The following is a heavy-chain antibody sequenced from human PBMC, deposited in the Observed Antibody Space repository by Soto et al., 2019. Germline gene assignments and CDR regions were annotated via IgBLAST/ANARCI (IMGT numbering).Heavy chain of an antibody. V-gene: IGHV1-69*04. J-gene: IGHJ4*02. Sequence: SVKVSCKASGGTFSSYTISWVRQAPGQGLEWMGRIIPILGIANYAQKFQGRVTITADKSTSTAYLELSSLRSEDTAVYYCARDFGVVSTRYWGQGTLVTVS. CDR1: GGTFSSYT. CDR2: IIPILGIA. D-gene: IGHD3-3*01. CDR3: ARDFGVVSTRY.